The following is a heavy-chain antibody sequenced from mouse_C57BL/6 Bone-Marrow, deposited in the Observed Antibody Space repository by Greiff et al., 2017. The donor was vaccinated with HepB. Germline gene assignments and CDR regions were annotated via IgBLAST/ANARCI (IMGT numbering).Heavy chain of an antibody. D-gene: IGHD1-1*01. J-gene: IGHJ2*01. CDR1: EYEFPSHD. CDR2: INSDGGST. Sequence: DVMLVESGGGLVQPGESLKLSCESNEYEFPSHDMSWVRKTPGKRLELVAAINSDGGSTYYPDTMESRITISRATTKKTLYLQMSSLRSEDTALYDCANPYCYGSSYFDYWGQGTTLTVSS. CDR3: ANPYCYGSSYFDY. V-gene: IGHV5-2*01.